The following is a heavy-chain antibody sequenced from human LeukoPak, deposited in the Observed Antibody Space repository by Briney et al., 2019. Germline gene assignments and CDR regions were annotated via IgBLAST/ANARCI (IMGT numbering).Heavy chain of an antibody. V-gene: IGHV3-15*01. J-gene: IGHJ4*02. Sequence: GESLRLSCVLSGLTFSDARMSWVRQAPGKGLEWVGRIRSDRITDYAAPVQGRFSISRDNSKNTFYLQMNSLRTEDTGMYFCTWMATIFTVDYWGQGTLITVSS. CDR3: TWMATIFTVDY. CDR2: IRSDRIT. D-gene: IGHD5-12*01. CDR1: GLTFSDAR.